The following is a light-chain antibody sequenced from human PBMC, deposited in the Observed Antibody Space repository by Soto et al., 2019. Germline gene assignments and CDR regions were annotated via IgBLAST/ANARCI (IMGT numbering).Light chain of an antibody. CDR1: QSVSSN. J-gene: IGKJ1*01. CDR2: KAS. CDR3: QQYNSYPRT. V-gene: IGKV1-5*03. Sequence: MTQSPATLSVSPGERATLSCRASQSVSSNLAWYQQKPGKAPKLVIFKASTLESGVPSRFSGSGSGTEFTLSISSLQPDDFATYYCQQYNSYPRTFGQGTKVEIK.